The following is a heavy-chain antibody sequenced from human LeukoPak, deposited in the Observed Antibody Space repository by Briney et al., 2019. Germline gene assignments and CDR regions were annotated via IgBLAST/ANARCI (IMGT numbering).Heavy chain of an antibody. CDR3: ARDPGPAAY. Sequence: GGSLRLSCTASGFTFSSDNMNWVRQAPGKGLEWVSSITSSGNGVYYADSVKGRFTISRDNARNSLYLQMNSLRAEDTAVYYCARDPGPAAYWGQGTLVTVSS. CDR2: ITSSGNGV. CDR1: GFTFSSDN. J-gene: IGHJ4*02. V-gene: IGHV3-21*01. D-gene: IGHD6-25*01.